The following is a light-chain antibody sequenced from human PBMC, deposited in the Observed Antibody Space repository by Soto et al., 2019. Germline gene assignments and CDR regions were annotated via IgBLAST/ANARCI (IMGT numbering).Light chain of an antibody. CDR3: SSYTSISTPRYI. CDR1: SSDVGGYNY. J-gene: IGLJ1*01. Sequence: QSVLTQPASVSGSPGQSITISCTGTSSDVGGYNYVSWYQQHPGKAPKLMIYEVSNRPSGVSNRFSGSKTGNTASLTISGLQAEDEADYYCSSYTSISTPRYIFGTGTKVTVL. CDR2: EVS. V-gene: IGLV2-14*01.